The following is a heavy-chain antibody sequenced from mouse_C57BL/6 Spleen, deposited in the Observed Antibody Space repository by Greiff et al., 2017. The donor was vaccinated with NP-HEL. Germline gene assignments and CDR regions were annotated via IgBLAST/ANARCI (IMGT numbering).Heavy chain of an antibody. CDR1: GYSITSGYY. Sequence: EVKLMESGPGLVKPSQSLSLTCSVTGYSITSGYYWNCIRQFSRNILEWVGYISYDGSNNYHPPLKNRISITRDTSKNQFFLKLNSVTTEDTATYYSARGNDGFAYWGQGTLVTVSA. CDR2: ISYDGSN. D-gene: IGHD2-12*01. V-gene: IGHV3-6*01. CDR3: ARGNDGFAY. J-gene: IGHJ3*01.